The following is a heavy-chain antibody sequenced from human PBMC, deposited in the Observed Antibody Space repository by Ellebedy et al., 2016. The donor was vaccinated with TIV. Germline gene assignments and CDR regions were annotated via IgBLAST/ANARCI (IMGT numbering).Heavy chain of an antibody. CDR1: GYTFANFY. D-gene: IGHD1-26*01. Sequence: AASVKVSCKASGYTFANFYMHWVRQAPGQGLEWMGIINPNGDGATYAQKVQGRVTMTRDTPTGTAYMELSSLRPEDTAVYYCARDSSGSYYGWFDPWGQGTLVIVSS. CDR2: INPNGDGA. V-gene: IGHV1-46*01. CDR3: ARDSSGSYYGWFDP. J-gene: IGHJ5*02.